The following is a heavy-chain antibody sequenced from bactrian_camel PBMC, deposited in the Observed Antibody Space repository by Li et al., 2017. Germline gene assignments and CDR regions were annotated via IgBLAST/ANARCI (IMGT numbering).Heavy chain of an antibody. CDR2: INTEGTRT. D-gene: IGHD1*01. CDR3: AKDVGLPSGSYEYDY. CDR1: GFIFDDSD. J-gene: IGHJ4*01. Sequence: VQLVESGGGSVQTGETLRLSCTASGFIFDDSDMSWVRQAPGKGLEWVSNINTEGTRTYYTDSVKGRFTISRDDAKNTLYLQLVSLKNEDTAMYYCAKDVGLPSGSYEYDYWGQGTQVTVSS. V-gene: IGHV3-1*01.